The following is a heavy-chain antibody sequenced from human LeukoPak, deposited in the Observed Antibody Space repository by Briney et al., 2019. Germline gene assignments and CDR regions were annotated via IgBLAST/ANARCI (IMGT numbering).Heavy chain of an antibody. V-gene: IGHV4-39*01. CDR3: ARIGIALQNFDY. J-gene: IGHJ4*02. Sequence: SETLSLTCTVSGGSISSSSYYWGWIRQPPGKGLEWIGSIYYSGSTYYNPSLKSRVTISVDTSKNQFPLKLSSVTAADTAVYYCARIGIALQNFDYWGQGTLVTVSS. D-gene: IGHD6-13*01. CDR1: GGSISSSSYY. CDR2: IYYSGST.